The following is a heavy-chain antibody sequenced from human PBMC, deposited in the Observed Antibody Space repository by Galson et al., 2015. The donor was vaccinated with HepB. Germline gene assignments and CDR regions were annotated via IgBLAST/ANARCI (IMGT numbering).Heavy chain of an antibody. CDR2: IIPILGIA. CDR3: ARGLDYGDYVNGFDY. CDR1: GGTFSSYA. Sequence: SVKVSCKASGGTFSSYAISWVRQAPGQGLEWIGRIIPILGIANYAQKFQGRVTITADKSTSTAYMELSSLRSEDTAVYYCARGLDYGDYVNGFDYWGQGTLVTVSS. D-gene: IGHD4-17*01. J-gene: IGHJ4*02. V-gene: IGHV1-69*04.